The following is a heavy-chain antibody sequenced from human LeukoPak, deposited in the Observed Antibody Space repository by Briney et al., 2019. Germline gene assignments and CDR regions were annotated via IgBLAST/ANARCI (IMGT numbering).Heavy chain of an antibody. J-gene: IGHJ3*02. CDR2: IYTSGST. V-gene: IGHV4-61*02. Sequence: SETLSLTCTVSGGSISSGSYYWSWIRQPAGKGLEWIGRIYTSGSTNYNPSLKSRVTISVDTSKNQFSLKLSSVTAADTAVYYCARELYHYDSSGPDAFDIWGQGTMVTISS. CDR3: ARELYHYDSSGPDAFDI. CDR1: GGSISSGSYY. D-gene: IGHD3-22*01.